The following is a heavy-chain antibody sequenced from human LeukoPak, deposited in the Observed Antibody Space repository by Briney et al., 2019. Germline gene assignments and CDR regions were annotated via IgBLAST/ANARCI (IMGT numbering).Heavy chain of an antibody. J-gene: IGHJ5*02. V-gene: IGHV4-39*01. CDR1: GGSISSSSYY. D-gene: IGHD3-10*01. Sequence: SENLSLTCTVSGGSISSSSYYWGWIRQPPGKGLEWIGSIYYSGSTYYNPSLKSRVTISVDTSKNQFSLKLSSVTAADTAVYYCARQGGEYALNWFDPWGQGTLVTVSS. CDR2: IYYSGST. CDR3: ARQGGEYALNWFDP.